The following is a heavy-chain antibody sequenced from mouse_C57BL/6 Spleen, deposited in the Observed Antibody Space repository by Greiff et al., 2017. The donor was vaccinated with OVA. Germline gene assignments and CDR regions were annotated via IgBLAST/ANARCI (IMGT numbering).Heavy chain of an antibody. J-gene: IGHJ4*01. D-gene: IGHD4-1*01. CDR2: IDPETGGT. CDR3: AGARAMDY. V-gene: IGHV1-15*01. CDR1: GYTFTDYE. Sequence: VQLQQSGAELVRPGASVTLSCKASGYTFTDYEMHWVKQTPVHGLEWIGAIDPETGGTAYNQKFKGKAILTADKSSSTAYMALRSLTSEDSAVYYCAGARAMDYWGQGTSVTVSS.